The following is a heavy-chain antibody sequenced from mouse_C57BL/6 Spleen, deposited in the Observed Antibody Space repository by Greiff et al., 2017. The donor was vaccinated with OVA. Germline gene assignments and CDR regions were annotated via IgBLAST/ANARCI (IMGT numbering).Heavy chain of an antibody. CDR2: IDPSDSYT. CDR3: ARDGNYPYWYFDV. J-gene: IGHJ1*03. D-gene: IGHD2-1*01. CDR1: GYTFTSYW. V-gene: IGHV1-69*01. Sequence: QVQLQQPGAELVMPGASVKLSCKASGYTFTSYWMHWVKQRPGQGLEWIGEIDPSDSYTNYNQKFKGKSTLTVDKSSSTAYMQLSSLTSEDSAVYYCARDGNYPYWYFDVWGTGTTVTVSS.